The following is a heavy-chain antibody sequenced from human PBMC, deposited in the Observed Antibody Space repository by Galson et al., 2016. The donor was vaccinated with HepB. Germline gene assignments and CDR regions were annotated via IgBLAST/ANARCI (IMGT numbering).Heavy chain of an antibody. CDR2: INGGSGDT. J-gene: IGHJ4*02. Sequence: SVKVSCKASGGTFSSYLIRWLRQAPGQGLEWMGWINGGSGDTKYSQKFQDRVTITRDTSASTAYMEVNSLRSGDTAVYYCARETSGWYLGWGQGTLVTVSS. CDR1: GGTFSSYL. D-gene: IGHD6-19*01. CDR3: ARETSGWYLG. V-gene: IGHV1-3*01.